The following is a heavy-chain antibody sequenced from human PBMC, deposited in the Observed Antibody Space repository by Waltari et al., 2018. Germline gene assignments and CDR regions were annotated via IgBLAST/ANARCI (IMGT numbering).Heavy chain of an antibody. Sequence: QVQLQQRGAGLLKPSETLSLTFAVYGGPFIGYSWSWIRQPPGKGLEWIGEINHSGSANYSPSLKSRVTISVDTSKNQFSLKLSSVTAADTAVYYCARALGFSSSSGRIDSWGQGTLVTVSS. D-gene: IGHD6-6*01. CDR3: ARALGFSSSSGRIDS. CDR1: GGPFIGYS. V-gene: IGHV4-34*01. J-gene: IGHJ4*02. CDR2: INHSGSA.